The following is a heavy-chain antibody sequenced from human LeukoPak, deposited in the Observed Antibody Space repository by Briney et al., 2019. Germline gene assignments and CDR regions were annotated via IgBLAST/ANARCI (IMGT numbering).Heavy chain of an antibody. CDR1: GGSISSSSYY. CDR3: ARDLEGYYGMDV. J-gene: IGHJ6*02. CDR2: IYYSGST. D-gene: IGHD3-3*01. Sequence: PSETLSLTCTVSGGSISSSSYYWGWIRQPPGKGLEWIGSIYYSGSTYYNPSLKSRVTISVDTSKNQFSLKLSSVTAADTAVYYCARDLEGYYGMDVWGQGTTVTVSS. V-gene: IGHV4-39*07.